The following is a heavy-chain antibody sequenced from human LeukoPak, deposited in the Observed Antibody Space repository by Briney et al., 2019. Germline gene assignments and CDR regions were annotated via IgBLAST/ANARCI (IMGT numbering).Heavy chain of an antibody. V-gene: IGHV3-30*02. CDR1: GFTFSSYG. J-gene: IGHJ4*02. D-gene: IGHD4-11*01. CDR3: ARPAGYSNSDNLDY. CDR2: IRYDGSNK. Sequence: GGSLRLSCAASGFTFSSYGMHWVRQAPGKGLEWVAFIRYDGSNKYYADSVKGRFTISRGNSKNTLYLQMNSLRAEDTAVYYCARPAGYSNSDNLDYWGQGTLVTVSS.